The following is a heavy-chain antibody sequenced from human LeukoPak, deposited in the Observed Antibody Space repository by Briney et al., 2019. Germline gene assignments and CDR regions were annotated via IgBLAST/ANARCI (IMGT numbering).Heavy chain of an antibody. Sequence: ASVKVSCKASGYTFTSYYMHWVRQAPGQGLEWMGIINPSGGSTSYAQKFQGRVTITRDTSASTAYMELSSLRSEDTAVYYCARALSVRGVPGGFWGQGTLVTVSS. V-gene: IGHV1-46*01. J-gene: IGHJ4*02. CDR3: ARALSVRGVPGGF. D-gene: IGHD3-10*01. CDR1: GYTFTSYY. CDR2: INPSGGST.